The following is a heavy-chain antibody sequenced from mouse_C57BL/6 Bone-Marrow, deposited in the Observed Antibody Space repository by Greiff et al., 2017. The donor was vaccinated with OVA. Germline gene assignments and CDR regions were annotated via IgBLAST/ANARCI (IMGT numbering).Heavy chain of an antibody. J-gene: IGHJ2*01. CDR3: ARPPTTVVEEDYFDY. CDR1: GFNIKDYY. D-gene: IGHD1-1*01. V-gene: IGHV14-2*01. CDR2: IDPEDGET. Sequence: EVKLMESGAELVKPGASVKLSCTASGFNIKDYYMHWVKQRTEQGLEWIGRIDPEDGETKYAPKFQGKATITADTSSNTAYLQLSSLTSEDTAVYYCARPPTTVVEEDYFDYWGQGTTLTVSS.